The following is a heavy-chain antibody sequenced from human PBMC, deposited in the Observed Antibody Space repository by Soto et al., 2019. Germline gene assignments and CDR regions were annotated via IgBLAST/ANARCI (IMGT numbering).Heavy chain of an antibody. CDR3: ARTYCSAGNCYPGGNWFDP. J-gene: IGHJ5*02. Sequence: SETLSLTCTVSGASINSDYWRWIRQAPGQGLEWIGYAYYTGSTNYNPFLTSRSTMSVDTSKSQVSLKLNSVTAADTAVYYCARTYCSAGNCYPGGNWFDPWGQGTLVTVSS. D-gene: IGHD2-15*01. CDR1: GASINSDY. CDR2: AYYTGST. V-gene: IGHV4-59*01.